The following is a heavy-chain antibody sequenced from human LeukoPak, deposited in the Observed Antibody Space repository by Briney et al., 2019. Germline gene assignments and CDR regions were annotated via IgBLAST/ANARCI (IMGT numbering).Heavy chain of an antibody. J-gene: IGHJ6*02. CDR1: GFTFDDYA. V-gene: IGHV3-9*01. CDR2: ISWNSGSI. CDR3: AKETNYDILTGLYGMDV. Sequence: SGGSLRLSCAASGFTFDDYAMHWVRQAPGKGLEWVSGISWNSGSIGYADSVKGRFTISRDNAKNSLYLQMNSLRAEDTALYYCAKETNYDILTGLYGMDVWGQGTTVTVSS. D-gene: IGHD3-9*01.